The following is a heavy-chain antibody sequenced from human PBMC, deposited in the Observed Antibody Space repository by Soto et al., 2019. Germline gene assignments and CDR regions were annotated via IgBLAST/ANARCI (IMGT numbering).Heavy chain of an antibody. CDR1: GFTFSSYA. CDR3: ARDVTKVVPAATDYYYYYGMDV. CDR2: ISYDGSNK. J-gene: IGHJ6*02. Sequence: GGSLRLSCAASGFTFSSYAMHGVRQAPGKGLEWVAVISYDGSNKYYADSVKGRFTISRDNSKNTLYLQMNSLRAEDTAVYYCARDVTKVVPAATDYYYYYGMDVWGQGTTVTVSS. V-gene: IGHV3-30-3*01. D-gene: IGHD2-2*01.